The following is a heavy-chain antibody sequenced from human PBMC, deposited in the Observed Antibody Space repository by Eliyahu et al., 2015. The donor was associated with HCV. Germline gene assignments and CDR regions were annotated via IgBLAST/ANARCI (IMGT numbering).Heavy chain of an antibody. V-gene: IGHV3-48*01. Sequence: EVQLVESGGGLVQPGGSLRXSCVASGFPFXSYSFNWVLXAPGKGLEWISYVGGGSNRIYYADSVKGRFTISRDDAKNSVSLQMDSLRGEDTAVYYCARDWTYALDIWGQGTRVTVSS. J-gene: IGHJ3*02. D-gene: IGHD3-16*01. CDR1: GFPFXSYS. CDR3: ARDWTYALDI. CDR2: VGGGSNRI.